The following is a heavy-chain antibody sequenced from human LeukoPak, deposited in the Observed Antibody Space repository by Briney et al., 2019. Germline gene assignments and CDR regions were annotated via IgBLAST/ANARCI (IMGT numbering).Heavy chain of an antibody. V-gene: IGHV3-23*01. Sequence: GGSLRLSCAASGFTFSSYAMSWVRQAPGKGLEWVSAISGSGGSTYYADSVKGRFTISRDNSKNTLYLQMNSLRAEDTAVYYCAKAPRLGYCSSTSCLYFDYWGQGTLVTVSS. CDR3: AKAPRLGYCSSTSCLYFDY. CDR1: GFTFSSYA. D-gene: IGHD2-2*01. CDR2: ISGSGGST. J-gene: IGHJ4*02.